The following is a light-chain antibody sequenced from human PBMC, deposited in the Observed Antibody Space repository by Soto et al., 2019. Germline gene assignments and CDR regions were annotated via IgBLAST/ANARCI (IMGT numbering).Light chain of an antibody. CDR3: QKYNTAPLT. V-gene: IGKV1-27*01. CDR2: GAS. Sequence: DIQVTQSPSSVSASVGDRVTITCRAGQDIGSWLTWYQHKPGKAPKLLIYGASALQTGVPSRFSGSGSGTEFNFTISSLQPEDVATYYCQKYNTAPLTFGGGTKVDIK. J-gene: IGKJ4*01. CDR1: QDIGSW.